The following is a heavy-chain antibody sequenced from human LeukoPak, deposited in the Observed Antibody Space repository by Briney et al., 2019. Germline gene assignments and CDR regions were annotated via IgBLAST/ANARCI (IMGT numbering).Heavy chain of an antibody. CDR1: GYTFTSYY. J-gene: IGHJ4*02. V-gene: IGHV1-46*01. CDR3: ARALAAADLDY. CDR2: INPSGGST. D-gene: IGHD6-13*01. Sequence: ASVKVSCKASGYTFTSYYMHWVRQAPGQGLEWMGIINPSGGSTSYAQKFQGRVTMTRDTSTSTAYMELSSLRSEDTAVYYCARALAAADLDYWGQGTLVTVSS.